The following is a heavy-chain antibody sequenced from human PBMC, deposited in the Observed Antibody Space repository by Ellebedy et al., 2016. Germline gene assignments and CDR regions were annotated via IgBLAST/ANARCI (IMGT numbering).Heavy chain of an antibody. CDR1: GGSFSGYY. Sequence: SETLSLTXAVYGGSFSGYYWSWIRQPPGKGLEWIGEINHSGSTNYNPSLKSRVTISVDTSKNQFSLKLSSVTAADTAVYYCARVRTDCSGGSCYFYRYSYGSLIDYWGQGTLVTVSS. D-gene: IGHD2-15*01. CDR2: INHSGST. V-gene: IGHV4-34*01. CDR3: ARVRTDCSGGSCYFYRYSYGSLIDY. J-gene: IGHJ4*02.